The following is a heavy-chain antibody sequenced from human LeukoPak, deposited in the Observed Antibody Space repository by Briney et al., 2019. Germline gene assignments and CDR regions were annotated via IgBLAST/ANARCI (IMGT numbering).Heavy chain of an antibody. V-gene: IGHV1-2*02. D-gene: IGHD3-9*01. CDR2: INPKSGGT. Sequence: ASVKVSCKASGYTFSGYYMHWVRQAPGQGLEWMGWINPKSGGTNEAQKFHDRVTMTRDTSIRTAYMEMSRLRSEDTTVYYCARSPDILTGENFDYWGQGTLVTVSS. CDR1: GYTFSGYY. CDR3: ARSPDILTGENFDY. J-gene: IGHJ4*02.